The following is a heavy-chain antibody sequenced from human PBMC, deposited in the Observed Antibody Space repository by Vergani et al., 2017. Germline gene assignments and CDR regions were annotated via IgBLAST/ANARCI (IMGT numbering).Heavy chain of an antibody. D-gene: IGHD2-8*01. J-gene: IGHJ4*02. CDR2: IYYSGST. Sequence: QVQLQESGPGLVKPSQTLSLTCTVSGGSISSGSYYWSWIRQPAGKGLEWIGRIYYSGSTYYNPSLKSRVTISVDTSKNQFSLKLSSVTAADTAVYYCARWWAGGIVRMGGFDYWGQGSLVTVSS. V-gene: IGHV4-61*02. CDR3: ARWWAGGIVRMGGFDY. CDR1: GGSISSGSYY.